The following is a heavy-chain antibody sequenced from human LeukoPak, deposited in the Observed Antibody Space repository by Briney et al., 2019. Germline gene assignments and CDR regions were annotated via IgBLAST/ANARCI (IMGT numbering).Heavy chain of an antibody. D-gene: IGHD2-2*01. CDR3: AKDLLVFSVVPAANNWFDP. Sequence: PGGSLRLSCAASGFTFSGYAMSWVRQAPGKGLEWVSAISGSGGSTYYADSVKGRFTISRDNSKDTLYLQMNSLRAEDTAVYYCAKDLLVFSVVPAANNWFDPWGQGTLVTVSS. CDR1: GFTFSGYA. J-gene: IGHJ5*02. CDR2: ISGSGGST. V-gene: IGHV3-23*01.